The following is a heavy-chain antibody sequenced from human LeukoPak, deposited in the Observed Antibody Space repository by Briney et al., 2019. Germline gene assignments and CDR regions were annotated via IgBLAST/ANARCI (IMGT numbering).Heavy chain of an antibody. V-gene: IGHV4-34*01. CDR2: INHSGST. CDR1: GGSFSGYY. J-gene: IGHJ4*02. Sequence: SETLSLTCAAYGGSFSGYYWSWIRQPPGKGLEWIGEINHSGSTNYNPSLKSRVTISVDTSKNQFSPKLSSVTAADTAVYYCARALTGTTAPRKYYFDYWGQGTLVTVSS. CDR3: ARALTGTTAPRKYYFDY. D-gene: IGHD1-7*01.